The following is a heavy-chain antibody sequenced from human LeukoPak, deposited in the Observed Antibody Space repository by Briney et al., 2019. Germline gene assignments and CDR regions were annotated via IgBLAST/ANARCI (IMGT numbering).Heavy chain of an antibody. CDR2: IWYDGSNK. Sequence: GGSLRLSCAASGFTFSSYGMHWVRQAPGKGLEWVAVIWYDGSNKYYADSVKGRFTISRDNSKNTLYLQMNSLRAEDTAVYYCARDANWAFDAFDIWGQGTMVTVSS. CDR3: ARDANWAFDAFDI. J-gene: IGHJ3*02. D-gene: IGHD7-27*01. V-gene: IGHV3-33*01. CDR1: GFTFSSYG.